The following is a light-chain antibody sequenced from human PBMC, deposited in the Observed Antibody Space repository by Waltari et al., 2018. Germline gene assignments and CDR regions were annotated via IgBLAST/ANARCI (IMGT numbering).Light chain of an antibody. CDR1: QSLLHSNGYNY. J-gene: IGKJ1*01. Sequence: DIVMTQSPLSLPVTPGEPASISCRSSQSLLHSNGYNYLGWYLQKPGQSPQVLIYLGSNRASGVPDRFSGSGSGTDFTLKITRVDAEDVGVYYCMQALQTPWAFGQGTKVEIK. CDR2: LGS. CDR3: MQALQTPWA. V-gene: IGKV2-28*01.